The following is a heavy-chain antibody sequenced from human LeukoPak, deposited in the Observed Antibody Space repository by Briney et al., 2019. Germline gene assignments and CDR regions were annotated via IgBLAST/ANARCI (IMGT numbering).Heavy chain of an antibody. CDR1: AYTFTGYY. D-gene: IGHD3-22*01. J-gene: IGHJ4*02. V-gene: IGHV1-2*02. CDR2: INPNSGGT. CDR3: ARGSDSSIYYYWGPGDY. Sequence: GASVKVSCKASAYTFTGYYMHWVRQAPGQGLEWMGLINPNSGGTNYAQKFQGRVTMTRDTSINTVYMELSSLRSEDTAVYYCARGSDSSIYYYWGPGDYWGQGTLVTVSS.